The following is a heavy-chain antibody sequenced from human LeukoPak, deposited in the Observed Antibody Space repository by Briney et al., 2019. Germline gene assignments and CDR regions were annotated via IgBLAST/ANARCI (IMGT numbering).Heavy chain of an antibody. V-gene: IGHV3-21*01. Sequence: PGGSLRLSCAASGFTFSSHAMSWVRQAPGKGLEWVSSISSSSSYIYYADSVKGRFTISRDNAKNSLYLQMYSLRAEDTAVYYCARDLVSYQLPPKHFDYWGQGTLVTVSS. D-gene: IGHD2-2*01. CDR1: GFTFSSHA. CDR2: ISSSSSYI. CDR3: ARDLVSYQLPPKHFDY. J-gene: IGHJ4*02.